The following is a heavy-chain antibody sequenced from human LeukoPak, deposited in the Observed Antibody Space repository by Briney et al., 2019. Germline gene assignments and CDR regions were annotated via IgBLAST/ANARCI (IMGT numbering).Heavy chain of an antibody. CDR3: ARDFRDSSEDAFDS. J-gene: IGHJ3*02. D-gene: IGHD6-19*01. CDR2: ISSSSSTI. CDR1: GFTFSSYS. Sequence: GGSLRLSCAASGFTFSSYSMNWVRQAPGKGLEWVSYISSSSSTIYYADSVKGRFTISRDNAKNSLYLQMNSLRAEDTAVYYCARDFRDSSEDAFDSWGQGTMVTVSS. V-gene: IGHV3-48*04.